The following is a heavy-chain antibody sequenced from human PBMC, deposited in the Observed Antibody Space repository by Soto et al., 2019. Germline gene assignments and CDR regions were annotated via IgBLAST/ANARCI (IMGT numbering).Heavy chain of an antibody. D-gene: IGHD2-8*01. J-gene: IGHJ5*02. CDR2: ISFSGTT. CDR3: AKGMYGGLGWFDP. CDR1: GFTFSSYA. Sequence: GGSLRLSCAASGFTFSSYAMSWVRQAPGKGLEWVSSISFSGTTYYADSVKGRFTISTDTSKNTLYLQMNSLRAEDTAVYYCAKGMYGGLGWFDPWGQGTLVTVSS. V-gene: IGHV3-23*01.